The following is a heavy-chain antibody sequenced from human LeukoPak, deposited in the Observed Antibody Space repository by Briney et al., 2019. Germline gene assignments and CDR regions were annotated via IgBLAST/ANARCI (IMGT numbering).Heavy chain of an antibody. D-gene: IGHD1-26*01. Sequence: SVTVSCKASGGTFSSYAISWVRQAPGQGLEWMGGIIPIFGTANYAQKFQGRVTITADESTSTAYMELSSLRSEDTAVYYCARDCGRGELLCYWGQGTLVTVSS. CDR1: GGTFSSYA. CDR3: ARDCGRGELLCY. CDR2: IIPIFGTA. V-gene: IGHV1-69*01. J-gene: IGHJ4*02.